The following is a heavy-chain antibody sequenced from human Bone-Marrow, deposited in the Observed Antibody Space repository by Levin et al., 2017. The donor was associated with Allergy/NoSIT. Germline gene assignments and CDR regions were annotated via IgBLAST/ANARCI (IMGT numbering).Heavy chain of an antibody. V-gene: IGHV2-70*01. CDR1: GFSLSTSGMC. CDR3: ARSDSSGSPDY. CDR2: IDWDDDR. D-gene: IGHD2-15*01. J-gene: IGHJ4*02. Sequence: QTLSLTCTFSGFSLSTSGMCVSWIRQPPGKALEWLALIDWDDDRYYSTSLKTRLTISKATSKNQVVLTMTNLDPVDTATYYCARSDSSGSPDYWGQGTLVTVSS.